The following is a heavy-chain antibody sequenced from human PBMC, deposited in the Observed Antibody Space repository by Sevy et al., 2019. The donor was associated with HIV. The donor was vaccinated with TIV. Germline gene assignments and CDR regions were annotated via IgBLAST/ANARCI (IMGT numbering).Heavy chain of an antibody. CDR3: ARSVGMGNYLDY. CDR1: GGSMTSYY. CDR2: IYYSGST. D-gene: IGHD2-21*01. V-gene: IGHV4-59*13. Sequence: SETLSLSCTVSGGSMTSYYWSWIRQPPGKGLEWIGYIYYSGSTNWNPSLKSRVTMSVDTSKNQFSLTLISVSAPDTAVYHCARSVGMGNYLDYWGQGALVTVSS. J-gene: IGHJ4*02.